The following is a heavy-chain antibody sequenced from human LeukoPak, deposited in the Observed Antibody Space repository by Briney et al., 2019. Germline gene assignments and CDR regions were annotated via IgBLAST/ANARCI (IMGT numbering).Heavy chain of an antibody. J-gene: IGHJ4*02. CDR3: ATSSSWPPGWDY. CDR1: GFTFRDYH. CDR2: IGGSGSAI. Sequence: GGSLRLSCIASGFTFRDYHMNWIRQAPGKGLEWISYIGGSGSAIYYADYVKGRFTISRDNAKNSLYLQMNSLRGEDTAVYYCATSSSWPPGWDYWGQGTLVTVSS. D-gene: IGHD6-13*01. V-gene: IGHV3-11*04.